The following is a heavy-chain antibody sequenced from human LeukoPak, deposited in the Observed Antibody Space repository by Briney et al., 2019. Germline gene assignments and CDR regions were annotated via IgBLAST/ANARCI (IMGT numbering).Heavy chain of an antibody. J-gene: IGHJ4*02. CDR3: ARVEMATIRGY. CDR2: INHSGST. Sequence: SETLYLTCAVYGGSFSGSYWSWIRQPPGKGLEWIGEINHSGSTNYNPSLKSRVTISVDTSKNQFSLKLSSVTAADTAVYYCARVEMATIRGYWGQGTLVTVSS. V-gene: IGHV4-34*01. CDR1: GGSFSGSY. D-gene: IGHD5-24*01.